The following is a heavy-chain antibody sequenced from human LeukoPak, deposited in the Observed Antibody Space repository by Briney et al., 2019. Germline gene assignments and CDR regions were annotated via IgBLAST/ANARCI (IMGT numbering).Heavy chain of an antibody. J-gene: IGHJ6*02. CDR3: ARVPSTSYGDYDYYGMDV. D-gene: IGHD4-17*01. CDR2: IIPILGIA. V-gene: IGHV1-69*04. Sequence: ASVKVSCKASGGTFSSYAISWVRQAPGQGLEWMGRIIPILGIANYAQKFQGRVTITADKSTSTAYMELSSLRSEDTAVYYCARVPSTSYGDYDYYGMDVWGQGTTVTVSS. CDR1: GGTFSSYA.